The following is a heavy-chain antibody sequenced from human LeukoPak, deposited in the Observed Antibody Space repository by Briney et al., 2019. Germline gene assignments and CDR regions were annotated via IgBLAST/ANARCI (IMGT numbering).Heavy chain of an antibody. CDR3: AKVGTTTVTTWGPPSHHNDY. Sequence: PGGSLRLSCAASGFTFSSYAMSWVRQAPGKGLEWVSAISGSGGSTYYADSVKGRFTISRDNSKNTLYLQMNSLRAEDTAVYYCAKVGTTTVTTWGPPSHHNDYWGQGTLVTVSS. V-gene: IGHV3-23*01. J-gene: IGHJ4*02. CDR2: ISGSGGST. CDR1: GFTFSSYA. D-gene: IGHD4-17*01.